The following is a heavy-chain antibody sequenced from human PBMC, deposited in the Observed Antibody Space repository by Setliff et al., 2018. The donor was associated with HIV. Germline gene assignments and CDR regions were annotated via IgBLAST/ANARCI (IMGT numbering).Heavy chain of an antibody. CDR2: ISGFNGNT. CDR3: ARVPYRSAWFSGGHDAFDI. J-gene: IGHJ3*02. CDR1: GYSFARYG. V-gene: IGHV1-18*01. D-gene: IGHD6-19*01. Sequence: ASVKVSCKASGYSFARYGLSWVRQAPGQGLEWMGWISGFNGNTKYAQSFQDRVDMTTETATSTAYMEMRSLRSDDTAVYFCARVPYRSAWFSGGHDAFDIWGQGTMVTVS.